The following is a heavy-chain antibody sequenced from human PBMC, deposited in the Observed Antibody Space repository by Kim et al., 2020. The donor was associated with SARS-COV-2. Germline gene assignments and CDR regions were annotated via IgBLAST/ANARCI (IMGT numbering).Heavy chain of an antibody. CDR1: GGSVSSSSYY. V-gene: IGHV4-61*01. D-gene: IGHD3-3*01. CDR2: IYYNGNT. CDR3: ARDGGRITTRTFDL. Sequence: SETLSLTCTVSGGSVSSSSYYWSWIRQPPGKGLEWIGYIYYNGNTDYNPSLKSRVTISVDTSKNQFSLKLTSVTAAYTAVYYCARDGGRITTRTFDLWGRGTLITVSS. J-gene: IGHJ2*01.